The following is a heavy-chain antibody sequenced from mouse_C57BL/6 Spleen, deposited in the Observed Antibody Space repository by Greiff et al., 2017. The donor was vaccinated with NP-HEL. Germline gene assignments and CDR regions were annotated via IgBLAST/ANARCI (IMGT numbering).Heavy chain of an antibody. V-gene: IGHV1-19*01. Sequence: VQLKQSGPVLVKPGASVKMSCKASGYTFTDYYMNWVKQSHGKSLEWIGVINPYNGGTSYNQKFKGKATLTVDKSSSTAYMELNSLTSEDSAVYYCARSDYGSSRFDYWGQGTTLTVSS. CDR2: INPYNGGT. CDR3: ARSDYGSSRFDY. CDR1: GYTFTDYY. J-gene: IGHJ2*01. D-gene: IGHD1-1*01.